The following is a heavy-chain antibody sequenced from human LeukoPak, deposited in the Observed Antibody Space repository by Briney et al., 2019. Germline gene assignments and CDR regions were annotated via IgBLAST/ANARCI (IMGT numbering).Heavy chain of an antibody. CDR2: INHSGST. CDR3: ARGRNYGDSVLRFIPRRSHFDY. CDR1: GGSFSGYY. J-gene: IGHJ4*02. Sequence: SETLSLTCAVYGGSFSGYYWSWIRQPPGKGLEWIGEINHSGSTNYNPSLKSRVTISVDTSKNQFSLKLSSVTAADTAVYYCARGRNYGDSVLRFIPRRSHFDYWGQGTLVTVSS. V-gene: IGHV4-34*01. D-gene: IGHD4-17*01.